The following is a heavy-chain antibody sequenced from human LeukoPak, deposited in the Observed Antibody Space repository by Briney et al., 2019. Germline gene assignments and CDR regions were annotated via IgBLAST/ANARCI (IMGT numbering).Heavy chain of an antibody. Sequence: GGSLRLSCAASGFTFSGYWMHWVRQAPGKGLVWVSRIKNDGSSPTYADSVKGRFTISRDNAKNTLYLQMNSLRAEDTAVYYCARGYSSSWYSPRAYYFDYWGQGTLVTVSS. CDR2: IKNDGSSP. CDR1: GFTFSGYW. V-gene: IGHV3-74*01. CDR3: ARGYSSSWYSPRAYYFDY. D-gene: IGHD6-13*01. J-gene: IGHJ4*02.